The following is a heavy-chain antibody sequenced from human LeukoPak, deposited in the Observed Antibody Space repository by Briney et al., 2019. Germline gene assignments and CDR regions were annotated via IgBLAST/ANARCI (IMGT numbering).Heavy chain of an antibody. D-gene: IGHD3-9*01. V-gene: IGHV4-30-2*01. Sequence: SETLSLTCTVSGGSISSGGYYWSWIRQPPGKGLEWIGYIYHSGSTYYNPSLKSRVTISVDRSKNQFSLKLSSVTAADTAVYYCARPHSTFFDQDAAYYFDYWGQGILVTVSS. CDR1: GGSISSGGYY. CDR2: IYHSGST. CDR3: ARPHSTFFDQDAAYYFDY. J-gene: IGHJ4*02.